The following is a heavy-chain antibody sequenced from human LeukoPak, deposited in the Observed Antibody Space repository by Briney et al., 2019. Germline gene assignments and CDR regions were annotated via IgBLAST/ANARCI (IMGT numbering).Heavy chain of an antibody. J-gene: IGHJ4*02. D-gene: IGHD6-13*01. CDR1: GGSISSYY. CDR3: ARDLFVASSLFFDY. CDR2: IYTSGST. Sequence: SETLSLTCTVSGGSISSYYWSWIRQPAGKGLEWIGRIYTSGSTNYNPSSKSRVTMSVDTSKNQFSLKLSSVTAADTAVYYCARDLFVASSLFFDYWGQGTLVTVSS. V-gene: IGHV4-4*07.